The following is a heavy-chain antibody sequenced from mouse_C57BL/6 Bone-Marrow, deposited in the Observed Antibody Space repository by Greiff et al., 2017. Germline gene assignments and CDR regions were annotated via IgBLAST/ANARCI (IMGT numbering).Heavy chain of an antibody. CDR1: GYTFTSYD. V-gene: IGHV1-85*01. J-gene: IGHJ1*03. CDR3: ARLDFDGRSGDWYFDV. CDR2: IYPRDGST. Sequence: QVQLKQSGPELVKPGASVKLSCKASGYTFTSYDINWVKQRPGQGLGWIGWIYPRDGSTKYNEKFKGKATLTVDTSSSTAYMELHSLTSADSAVYFWARLDFDGRSGDWYFDVWGTGTTVTVSS. D-gene: IGHD1-1*01.